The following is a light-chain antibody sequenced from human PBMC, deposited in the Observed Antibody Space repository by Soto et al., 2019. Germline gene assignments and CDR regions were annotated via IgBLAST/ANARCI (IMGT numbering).Light chain of an antibody. CDR3: QQYGSSPRT. Sequence: EIVLTQSPGTLSLSPGEGATLSCRASQSVTSSYLAWYQQKPGQAPRLLIYGASSRAIDIPHRFSGSGSGTDFTLTINRLETEDFAVYYCQQYGSSPRTFGQGTKVEIK. J-gene: IGKJ1*01. V-gene: IGKV3-20*01. CDR1: QSVTSSY. CDR2: GAS.